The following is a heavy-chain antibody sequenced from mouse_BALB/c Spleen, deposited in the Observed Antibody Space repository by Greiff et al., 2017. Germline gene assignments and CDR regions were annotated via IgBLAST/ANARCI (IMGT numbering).Heavy chain of an antibody. D-gene: IGHD1-1*01. CDR1: GFTFSSYT. V-gene: IGHV5-6-4*01. Sequence: EVKLVESGGGLVKPGGSLKLSCAASGFTFSSYTMSWVRQTPEKRLEWVATISSGGSYTDYPDSVKGRFTISRDNAKNTLYLQMSSLKSEDTAMYYCTRAGATVVAPYAMDYWGQGTSVTVSS. CDR2: ISSGGSYT. J-gene: IGHJ4*01. CDR3: TRAGATVVAPYAMDY.